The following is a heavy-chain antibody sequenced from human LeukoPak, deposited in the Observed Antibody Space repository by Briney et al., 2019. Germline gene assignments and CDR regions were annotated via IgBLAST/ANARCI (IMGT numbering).Heavy chain of an antibody. CDR1: GGSISSYY. CDR3: ARRRTTGLSGYLYA. D-gene: IGHD2-2*01. J-gene: IGHJ6*03. Sequence: TSETLFLTRSVSGGSISSYYWSWIRQPLGKGLEWIGDTFYSGSTSYNPSLESRISISVGTFKKQFSLKLTSVTAADTAVYYCARRRTTGLSGYLYAWRKGSTVTVSS. V-gene: IGHV4-59*08. CDR2: TFYSGST.